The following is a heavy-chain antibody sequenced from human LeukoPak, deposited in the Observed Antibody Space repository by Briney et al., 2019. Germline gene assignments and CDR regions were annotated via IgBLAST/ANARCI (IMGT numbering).Heavy chain of an antibody. D-gene: IGHD3-22*01. CDR3: ARADSDYDGFDY. CDR1: GYTFTSYY. J-gene: IGHJ4*02. Sequence: ASVKVSCKASGYTFTSYYMHWVRQAPGQGLEWMAIINPSGGSAAYAQKFPGRVTVTTDMSTSTVYMDLSSLRSEDMAVYFCARADSDYDGFDYWGQGTLVTVSS. CDR2: INPSGGSA. V-gene: IGHV1-46*01.